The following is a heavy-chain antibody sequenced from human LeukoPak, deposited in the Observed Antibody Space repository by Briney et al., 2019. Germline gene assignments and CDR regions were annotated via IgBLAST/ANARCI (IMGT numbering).Heavy chain of an antibody. Sequence: SVKVSCKASGGTFSSYAISWVRQAPGQGLEWMGRIIPIFGTANYAQKFQGRVTITTDESTSTAYMELSSLRSEDTAVYYCARGPIAVAGNASWDYWDQGTLVTVSS. CDR1: GGTFSSYA. D-gene: IGHD6-19*01. CDR2: IIPIFGTA. V-gene: IGHV1-69*05. CDR3: ARGPIAVAGNASWDY. J-gene: IGHJ4*02.